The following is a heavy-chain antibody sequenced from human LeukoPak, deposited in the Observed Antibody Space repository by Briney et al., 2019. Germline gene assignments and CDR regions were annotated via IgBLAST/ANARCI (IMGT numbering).Heavy chain of an antibody. CDR1: GFTFSNFW. Sequence: GGSLRLSCTASGFTFSNFWMGWVRQAPGKGLEWVANIKQDETEKFYLGSVKGRFTISRDNAKNSLYLQMNSLRVEDTAVYYCAGGPGFLIDCWGQGTLVTVFS. J-gene: IGHJ4*02. CDR3: AGGPGFLIDC. V-gene: IGHV3-7*01. CDR2: IKQDETEK. D-gene: IGHD3-3*01.